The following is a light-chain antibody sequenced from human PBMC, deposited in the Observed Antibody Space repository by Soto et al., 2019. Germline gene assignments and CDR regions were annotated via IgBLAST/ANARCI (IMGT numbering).Light chain of an antibody. CDR2: DVS. CDR1: SSDVGGYNH. V-gene: IGLV2-11*01. J-gene: IGLJ1*01. CDR3: SSYTSNSTLDV. Sequence: QSVLTQPRSVSGSPGQSVTISCTGTSSDVGGYNHVSWYQQHPGKAPKLMIYDVSKRPSGVPDRFSGSKSGNTASLTISGLQAEDEADYYCSSYTSNSTLDVFGTGTKVTVL.